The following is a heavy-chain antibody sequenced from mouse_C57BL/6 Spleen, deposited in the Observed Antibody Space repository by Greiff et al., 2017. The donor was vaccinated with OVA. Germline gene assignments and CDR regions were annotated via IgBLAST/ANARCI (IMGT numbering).Heavy chain of an antibody. Sequence: EVKVVESGAELVRPGASVKLSCTASGFNIKDDYMHWVKQRPEQGLEWIGWIDPENGDTEYASKFQGKATITADTSSNTAYLQLSSLTSEDTAVYYCTTLYYGSSFYAMDYWGQGTSVTVSS. D-gene: IGHD1-1*01. CDR3: TTLYYGSSFYAMDY. CDR2: IDPENGDT. V-gene: IGHV14-4*01. CDR1: GFNIKDDY. J-gene: IGHJ4*01.